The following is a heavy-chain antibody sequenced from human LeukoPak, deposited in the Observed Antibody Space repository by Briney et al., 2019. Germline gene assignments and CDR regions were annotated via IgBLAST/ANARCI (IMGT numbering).Heavy chain of an antibody. V-gene: IGHV4-34*01. Sequence: SETLSLTCAVYGGSFSGYYWSWIRQPPGKGLEWIGEINHSGSTNYNPSLKSRVTISVDTSKNQFSLKLSSVTAADTAVYYCARGLGVVVPAAQRPILNWFDPWGQGTRVTVSS. CDR1: GGSFSGYY. J-gene: IGHJ5*02. CDR3: ARGLGVVVPAAQRPILNWFDP. CDR2: INHSGST. D-gene: IGHD2-2*01.